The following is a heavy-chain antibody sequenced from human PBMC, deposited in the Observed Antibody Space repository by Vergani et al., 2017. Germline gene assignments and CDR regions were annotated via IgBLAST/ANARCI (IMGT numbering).Heavy chain of an antibody. CDR3: AGIPRGWLAHAFDI. V-gene: IGHV4-39*01. CDR2: IYYSGNT. CDR1: GGSISSYY. J-gene: IGHJ3*02. D-gene: IGHD6-19*01. Sequence: QVQLQESGPGLVKPSETLSLTCTVSGGSISSYYWGWIRQPPGKGLEWIGSIYYSGNTYYNPSLKSRVTISVDTSKNQFSLKLSSVTAADTAVYYCAGIPRGWLAHAFDIWGQGTMVTVSS.